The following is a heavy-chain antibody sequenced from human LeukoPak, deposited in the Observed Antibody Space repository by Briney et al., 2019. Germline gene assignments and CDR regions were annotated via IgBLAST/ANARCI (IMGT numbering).Heavy chain of an antibody. J-gene: IGHJ1*01. CDR2: IIPMFCTA. CDR3: ASDCGGDCYPPAEYFQH. D-gene: IGHD2-21*02. CDR1: GGTFSSYA. V-gene: IGHV1-69*06. Sequence: SVNVSCKASGGTFSSYAISWVRQAPGQGLEGMGGIIPMFCTANYAQEFQGRVTITADKSTSTAYMELSSLRSEDTAVYYCASDCGGDCYPPAEYFQHWGQGTLVTVSS.